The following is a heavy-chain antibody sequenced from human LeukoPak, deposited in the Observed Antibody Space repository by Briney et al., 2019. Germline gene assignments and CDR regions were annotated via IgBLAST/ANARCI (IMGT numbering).Heavy chain of an antibody. Sequence: ETLSLTCTVSGGSISSYYWSWIRQPPGKGLEWIGYIYYSGSTNYNPSLKSRVTISVDTSKNQFSLKLSSVTAADTAVYYCASLGVVTRTRFDYWGQGTLVTVSS. V-gene: IGHV4-59*01. CDR2: IYYSGST. D-gene: IGHD3-3*01. CDR1: GGSISSYY. J-gene: IGHJ4*02. CDR3: ASLGVVTRTRFDY.